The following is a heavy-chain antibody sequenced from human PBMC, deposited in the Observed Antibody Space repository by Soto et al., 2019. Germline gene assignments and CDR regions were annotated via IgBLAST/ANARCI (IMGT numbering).Heavy chain of an antibody. CDR3: GRLGLDYHDFDF. V-gene: IGHV5-10-1*01. J-gene: IGHJ4*02. CDR1: GYNFNTYW. Sequence: GESLKISCQASGYNFNTYWVGWVRQMPGKGLEWMGRINPTDSRSDNSPSFRGNVTISIDKSINTAYLQWNSLTASDTAIYYCGRLGLDYHDFDFWGQGTLVTVSS. D-gene: IGHD4-17*01. CDR2: INPTDSRS.